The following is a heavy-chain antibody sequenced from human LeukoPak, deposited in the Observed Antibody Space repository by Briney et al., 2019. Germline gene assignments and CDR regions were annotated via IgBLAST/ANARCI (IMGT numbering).Heavy chain of an antibody. CDR3: ATETPPGLFSNYDAFDI. Sequence: GGSLRLSCAASGFTFSSYGMHWVRQAPGKGLEWVAFIRYDGSNKYYADSVKGRFTISRDNSKNTLYLQMNSLRAEDTAVFYCATETPPGLFSNYDAFDIWGQGTMVTVSS. V-gene: IGHV3-30*02. CDR1: GFTFSSYG. D-gene: IGHD3-22*01. CDR2: IRYDGSNK. J-gene: IGHJ3*02.